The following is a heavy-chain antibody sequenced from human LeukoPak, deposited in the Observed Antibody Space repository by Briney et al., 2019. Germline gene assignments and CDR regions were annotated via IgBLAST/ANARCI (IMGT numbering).Heavy chain of an antibody. CDR3: AKDQTRLRLGELNFDY. CDR1: GFTFSSYS. CDR2: IGYDGSQR. D-gene: IGHD3-16*01. Sequence: GGSLRLSCVTSGFTFSSYSMHWVRQAPGKGLEWLAVIGYDGSQRYYADSVKGRLTVSRDNSKNTLYLQMNSLRAEDTAVYYCAKDQTRLRLGELNFDYWGQGTLVTVSS. V-gene: IGHV3-30*04. J-gene: IGHJ4*02.